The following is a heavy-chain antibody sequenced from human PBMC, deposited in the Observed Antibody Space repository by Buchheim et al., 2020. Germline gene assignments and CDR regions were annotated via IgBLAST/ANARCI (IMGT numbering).Heavy chain of an antibody. J-gene: IGHJ4*02. V-gene: IGHV1-46*01. CDR3: ARASILTKSSFDY. D-gene: IGHD3-9*01. Sequence: QVQLVQSGAEVRKPGASVSVSCKTSGYTFTSDYIHWVRQAPGQGLEWMGIINPSGGRTSYAQNFQGRVTMTRDPSTSTVYMELRSLTSEDTAVYYCARASILTKSSFDYWGQGTL. CDR1: GYTFTSDY. CDR2: INPSGGRT.